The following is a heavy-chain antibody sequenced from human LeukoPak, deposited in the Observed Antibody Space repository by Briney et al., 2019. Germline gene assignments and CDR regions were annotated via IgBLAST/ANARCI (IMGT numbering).Heavy chain of an antibody. CDR3: ARGPFTMVRGVIITPLGFDY. CDR2: IIPIFGTA. J-gene: IGHJ4*02. CDR1: GYTLTELS. D-gene: IGHD3-10*01. V-gene: IGHV1-69*13. Sequence: SVKVSCKVSGYTLTELSMHWVRQAPGQGLEWMGGIIPIFGTANYAQKFQGRVTITADESTSTAYMELSSLRSEDTAVYYCARGPFTMVRGVIITPLGFDYWGQGTLVTVSS.